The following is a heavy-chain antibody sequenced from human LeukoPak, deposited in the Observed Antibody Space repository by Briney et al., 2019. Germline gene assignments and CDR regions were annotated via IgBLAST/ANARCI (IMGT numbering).Heavy chain of an antibody. CDR3: ARPRTNYYGDWDAFDI. D-gene: IGHD3-10*01. CDR2: VDHTGST. V-gene: IGHV4-59*01. J-gene: IGHJ3*02. CDR1: DDSITMYY. Sequence: SETLSLTCSVSDDSITMYYWTWIRQPPGKGLEWIGYVDHTGSTNFNPSLNGRVSISRDTSKNQFSLKLSSVTAADTAVYYCARPRTNYYGDWDAFDIWGQGTMVTVSS.